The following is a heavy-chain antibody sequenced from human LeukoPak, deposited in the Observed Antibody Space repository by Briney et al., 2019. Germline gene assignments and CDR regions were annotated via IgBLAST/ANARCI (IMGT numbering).Heavy chain of an antibody. CDR3: ARHFSLGAFDI. V-gene: IGHV4-39*01. D-gene: IGHD3-16*01. Sequence: PSETLSLTCTVSGGSISNFWGWIRQPPGKGLEWIGSLHYTGNTHYNASLKSRVTMSVDTSKNQFSLKLSSMTAADTAVYYCARHFSLGAFDIWGQGTMVSVSS. CDR1: GGSISNF. J-gene: IGHJ3*02. CDR2: LHYTGNT.